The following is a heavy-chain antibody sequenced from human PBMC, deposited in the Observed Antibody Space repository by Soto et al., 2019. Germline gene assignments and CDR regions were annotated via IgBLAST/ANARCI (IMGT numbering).Heavy chain of an antibody. CDR2: IYYSGST. V-gene: IGHV4-39*01. Sequence: PSETQSLTCTVSGGSISSSSYYWGWIRQPPGKGLEWIGSIYYSGSTYYNPSLKSRVTISVDTSKNQFSLKLSSVTAADTAVYYCARRLAGVRGVTRDSYYMDVWGKGTTVTVSS. CDR3: ARRLAGVRGVTRDSYYMDV. J-gene: IGHJ6*03. D-gene: IGHD3-10*01. CDR1: GGSISSSSYY.